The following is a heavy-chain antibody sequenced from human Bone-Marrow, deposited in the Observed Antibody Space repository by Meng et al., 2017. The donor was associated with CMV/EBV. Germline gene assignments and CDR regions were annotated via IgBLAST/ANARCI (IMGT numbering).Heavy chain of an antibody. V-gene: IGHV3-53*01. Sequence: GPLVEAGGGLIQPGGSLRLSCAASGFTVSSNYMSWVRPAPGKGLEWVSVIYSGGSAYYADSVKGRFTISRDNSKNTLYLQMNSLRAEDTAVYYCASSRRRQWPFHWGQGTLVTVSS. CDR3: ASSRRRQWPFH. D-gene: IGHD6-19*01. CDR2: IYSGGSA. CDR1: GFTVSSNY. J-gene: IGHJ4*02.